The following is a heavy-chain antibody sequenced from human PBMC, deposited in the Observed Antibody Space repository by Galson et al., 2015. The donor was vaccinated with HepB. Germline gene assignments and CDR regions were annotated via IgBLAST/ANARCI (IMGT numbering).Heavy chain of an antibody. CDR1: GFTFSSYA. Sequence: SLRLSCAASGFTFSSYAMHWVRQAPGKGLEWVAVISYDGSNKYYADSVKGRFTISRDNSENTLYLQMNSLRAEDTAVYYCARDGEGSGSYGAFDIWGQGTMVTVSS. J-gene: IGHJ3*02. D-gene: IGHD3-10*01. V-gene: IGHV3-30*04. CDR2: ISYDGSNK. CDR3: ARDGEGSGSYGAFDI.